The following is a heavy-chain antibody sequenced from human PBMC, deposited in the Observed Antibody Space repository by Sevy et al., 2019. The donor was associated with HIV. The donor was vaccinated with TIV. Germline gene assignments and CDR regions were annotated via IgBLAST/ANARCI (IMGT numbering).Heavy chain of an antibody. V-gene: IGHV4-4*07. CDR2: NYTSGST. CDR3: ARDGYGGNSHYFDY. CDR1: GGSISSYY. J-gene: IGHJ4*02. D-gene: IGHD4-17*01. Sequence: SETLSLSCTVSGGSISSYYWSWIRQPAGKGLEWIGRNYTSGSTNYNPSLKSRVTMSVDTSKNQFSLKLSSVTAADTAVYYCARDGYGGNSHYFDYWGQGTLVTVSS.